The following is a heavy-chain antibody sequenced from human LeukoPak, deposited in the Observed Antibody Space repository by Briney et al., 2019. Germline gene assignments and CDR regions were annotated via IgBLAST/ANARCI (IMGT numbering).Heavy chain of an antibody. Sequence: GGSLRLSCAASGFTFSNYWMDWVRQAPGKGLVWVSHINSDGSTTIYADSVKGRFAISRDNAMNTLYLQMNSLRAEDTAVYYCARVRITRANWFDPWGQGTLVTVSS. CDR3: ARVRITRANWFDP. D-gene: IGHD2-2*01. V-gene: IGHV3-74*01. J-gene: IGHJ5*02. CDR1: GFTFSNYW. CDR2: INSDGSTT.